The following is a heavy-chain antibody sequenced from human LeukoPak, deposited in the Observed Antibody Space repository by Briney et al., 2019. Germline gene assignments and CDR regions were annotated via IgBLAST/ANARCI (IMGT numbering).Heavy chain of an antibody. D-gene: IGHD1-26*01. CDR2: IYYSGST. CDR3: AKSGGYGLIDY. CDR1: GGSISSNSYY. V-gene: IGHV4-39*01. J-gene: IGHJ4*01. Sequence: PSETLSLTCAVSGGSISSNSYYWGWIRQPPGKGLEWIGSIYYSGSTYYNPSLKSRVTISVDTSKNQFSLKLNSVTAADSAMYYCAKSGGYGLIDYWGQGTLVTVSS.